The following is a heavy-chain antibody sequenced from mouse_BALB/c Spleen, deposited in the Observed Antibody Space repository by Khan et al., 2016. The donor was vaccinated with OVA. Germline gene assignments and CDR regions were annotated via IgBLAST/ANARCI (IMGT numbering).Heavy chain of an antibody. CDR2: IWAGGSN. D-gene: IGHD2-14*01. V-gene: IGHV2-9*02. J-gene: IGHJ2*01. Sequence: QVQLKESGPGLVAPSQSLSITCTVYGYSLTRYGVHWVRQPPGKGLEWLGLIWAGGSNNYNWTLMSRLSTSIYNSKSLVFLIMNSLQTDDTALYYCARSRYHAEYWGQGTTLTVSS. CDR3: ARSRYHAEY. CDR1: GYSLTRYG.